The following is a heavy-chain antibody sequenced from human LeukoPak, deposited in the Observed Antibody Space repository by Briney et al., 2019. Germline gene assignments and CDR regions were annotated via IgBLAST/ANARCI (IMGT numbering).Heavy chain of an antibody. CDR1: GFTFSSYG. Sequence: GRSLRPSCAASGFTFSSYGMHWVRQAPGKGLEWVAVIWYDGSNKYYADSVKGRFTISRDNSKNTLYLQMNSLRAEDTAVYYCVRSGYYTYQYYYMDVWGKGTTVTVSS. V-gene: IGHV3-33*01. CDR3: VRSGYYTYQYYYMDV. CDR2: IWYDGSNK. D-gene: IGHD3-3*01. J-gene: IGHJ6*03.